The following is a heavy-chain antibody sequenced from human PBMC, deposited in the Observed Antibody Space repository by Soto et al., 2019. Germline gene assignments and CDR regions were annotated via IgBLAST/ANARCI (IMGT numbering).Heavy chain of an antibody. CDR2: MNPNSGNA. Sequence: QVQLVQSGAEVKKPGASVKVSCKASGYTFTSYDINWVRQATGQGLEWVGWMNPNSGNAGYAQKFQGRVTMTRNTSISTAYMGLSSLRSEDTAVYYCARDATLITTGAWFDPWGQGTLVTVSS. CDR3: ARDATLITTGAWFDP. CDR1: GYTFTSYD. J-gene: IGHJ5*02. D-gene: IGHD3-3*01. V-gene: IGHV1-8*01.